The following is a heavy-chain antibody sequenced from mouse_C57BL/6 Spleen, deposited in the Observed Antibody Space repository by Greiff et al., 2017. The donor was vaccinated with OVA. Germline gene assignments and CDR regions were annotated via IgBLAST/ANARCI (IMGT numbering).Heavy chain of an antibody. J-gene: IGHJ2*01. CDR1: GYTFTSYW. CDR3: ARDPYYFDY. Sequence: QVQLQQSGAELVRPGSSVKLSCKASGYTFTSYWMDWVKQRPGQGLEWIGNIYPSDSETHYNQKFKDKATLTVDKSSSTAYMQLSSLTSEDSSVYYCARDPYYFDYWGQGTTLTVSS. CDR2: IYPSDSET. V-gene: IGHV1-61*01.